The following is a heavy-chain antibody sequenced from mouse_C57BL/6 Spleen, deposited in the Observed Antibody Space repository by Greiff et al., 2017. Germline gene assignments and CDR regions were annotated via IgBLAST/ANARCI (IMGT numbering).Heavy chain of an antibody. D-gene: IGHD2-4*01. J-gene: IGHJ1*03. CDR2: INYDGSST. CDR3: ARLDYDGDWYFDV. Sequence: EVKLMESEGGLVQPGSSMKLSCTASGFTFSDYYMAWVRQVPEKGLEWVANINYDGSSTYYLDTLKSRFIISRDNAKNILYLQMSSLKSEDTATYYCARLDYDGDWYFDVWGTGTTVTVSS. V-gene: IGHV5-16*01. CDR1: GFTFSDYY.